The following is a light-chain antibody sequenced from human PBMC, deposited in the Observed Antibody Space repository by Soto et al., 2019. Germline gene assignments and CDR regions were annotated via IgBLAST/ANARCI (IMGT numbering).Light chain of an antibody. CDR3: QQYNSNPLT. J-gene: IGKJ4*01. CDR2: EAS. Sequence: DIQMTQSPSTLSASVGDRVSITCRASQGISSWLAWYQQKPGKAPKLLIYEASSLEGGVPSRFSGSGSGAVFTLTISSLQPDDLATYYCQQYNSNPLTFVGGTKVEIK. V-gene: IGKV1-5*03. CDR1: QGISSW.